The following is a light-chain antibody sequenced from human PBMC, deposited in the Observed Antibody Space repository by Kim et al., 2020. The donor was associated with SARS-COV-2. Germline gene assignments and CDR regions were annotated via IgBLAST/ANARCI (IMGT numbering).Light chain of an antibody. Sequence: VSVGDRGTIPCREDQGISNYLSWYQQKPGTVPNFLIYAAATLLAGVPTRFSGSGYGTDFSLTISSLQPEDVATYYCQNYNGAPLTFGGGTKVDIK. J-gene: IGKJ4*01. CDR3: QNYNGAPLT. CDR2: AAA. V-gene: IGKV1-27*01. CDR1: QGISNY.